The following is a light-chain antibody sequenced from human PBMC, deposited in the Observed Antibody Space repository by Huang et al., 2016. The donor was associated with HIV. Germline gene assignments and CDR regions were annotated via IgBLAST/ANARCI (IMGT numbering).Light chain of an antibody. J-gene: IGKJ1*01. CDR1: QSVGNK. CDR3: QQYNNRPPWT. Sequence: EIVMTQSPTTLSVSPGERAALSCRASQSVGNKLAWYQQKPGQAPRLLIYGASTRVTDIPARFSGSWSGTEFTLTISSLQSEDVAVYYCQQYNNRPPWTFGQGTKVEIK. V-gene: IGKV3-15*01. CDR2: GAS.